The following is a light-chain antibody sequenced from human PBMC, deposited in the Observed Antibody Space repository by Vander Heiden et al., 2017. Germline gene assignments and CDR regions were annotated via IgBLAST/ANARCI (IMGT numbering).Light chain of an antibody. Sequence: EIVLKQSPATLSLSPGERATLPCRASQSVSSYLAWYQQKPGQAPRLLIYDASNRATGIPARFSGSGSGTDFTLTISSLEPEDFAVYYCQQRSNWPPLTFGGGTKVEIK. CDR2: DAS. J-gene: IGKJ4*01. CDR1: QSVSSY. CDR3: QQRSNWPPLT. V-gene: IGKV3-11*01.